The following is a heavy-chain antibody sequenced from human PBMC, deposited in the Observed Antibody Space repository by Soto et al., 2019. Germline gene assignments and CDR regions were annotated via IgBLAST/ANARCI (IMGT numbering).Heavy chain of an antibody. CDR2: IIPIFGTA. Sequence: GASVKVSCKASGGTFSSYAISWVRQAPGQGLEWMGGIIPIFGTANYAQEFQGRVTITADKSTSTAYMELSSLVSEDTAVYYCARDPLSSFAMDVWGQGTTVTVSS. J-gene: IGHJ6*02. CDR3: ARDPLSSFAMDV. CDR1: GGTFSSYA. D-gene: IGHD3-10*02. V-gene: IGHV1-69*06.